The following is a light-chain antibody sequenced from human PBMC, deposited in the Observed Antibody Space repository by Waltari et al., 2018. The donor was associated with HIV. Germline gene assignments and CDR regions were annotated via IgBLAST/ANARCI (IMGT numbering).Light chain of an antibody. Sequence: DMQMTQSPSSLSASVGDSVTVTCRASQSIGDHLNWFQQRPGKAPTLLIFGASSLHSGVPTRFSGSGSGTDFTLTIHSLQPEDFATYWCQQSYTSSYTFGQGTRLEIK. J-gene: IGKJ2*01. CDR3: QQSYTSSYT. CDR2: GAS. V-gene: IGKV1-39*01. CDR1: QSIGDH.